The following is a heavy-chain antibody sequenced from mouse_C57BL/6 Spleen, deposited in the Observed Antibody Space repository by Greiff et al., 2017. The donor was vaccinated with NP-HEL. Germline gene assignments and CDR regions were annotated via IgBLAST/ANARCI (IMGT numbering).Heavy chain of an antibody. J-gene: IGHJ2*01. V-gene: IGHV5-6*01. CDR1: GFTFSSYG. CDR3: ARQIIGLDY. CDR2: ISSGGSYT. Sequence: EVQGVESGGDLVKPGGSLKLSCAASGFTFSSYGMSWVRQTPDKRLEWVATISSGGSYTYYPDSVKGRFTISRDNAKNTLYLQMSSLKSEDTAMYYCARQIIGLDYWGQGTTLTVSS.